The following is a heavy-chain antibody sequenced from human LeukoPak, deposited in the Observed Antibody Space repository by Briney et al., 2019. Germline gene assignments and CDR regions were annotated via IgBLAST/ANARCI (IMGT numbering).Heavy chain of an antibody. D-gene: IGHD3-22*01. CDR2: ISGSGGRT. CDR1: GITVSNYG. V-gene: IGHV3-23*01. CDR3: AKRGVVIRVILVGFHKEANYFDS. Sequence: GGSLRLSCAVSGITVSNYGMSWVRQTPGKGLEWVAGISGSGGRTNYADSVKGRFTVSRDNPKNTLYLQMNSLRAEDTAVYFCAKRGVVIRVILVGFHKEANYFDSWGQGALVTVSS. J-gene: IGHJ4*02.